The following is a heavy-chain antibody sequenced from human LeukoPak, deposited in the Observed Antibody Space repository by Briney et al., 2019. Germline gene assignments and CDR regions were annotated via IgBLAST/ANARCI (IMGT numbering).Heavy chain of an antibody. CDR1: GGSISSSSYY. CDR3: ARDNWNYGNWFDP. D-gene: IGHD1-7*01. J-gene: IGHJ5*02. V-gene: IGHV4-39*07. Sequence: PSETLFLTCTVSGGSISSSSYYWGWIRQPPGKGLEWIGSIYYSGSTYYNPSLKSRVTISVDTSKNQFSLKLSSVTAADTAVYYCARDNWNYGNWFDPWGQGTLVTVSS. CDR2: IYYSGST.